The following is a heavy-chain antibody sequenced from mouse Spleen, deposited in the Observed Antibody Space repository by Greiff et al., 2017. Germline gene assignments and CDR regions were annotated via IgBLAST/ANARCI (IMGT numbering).Heavy chain of an antibody. V-gene: IGHV2-4-1*01. Sequence: VKLEESGPGLVAPSQSLSITCTVSGFSLTNYAVHWVRQSPGKGLEWLGVIWSDGSTDYNAAFISRLSISKDNSKSQVFFKMNSLQADDTAIYYCARNYYGSSPWFAYWGQGTLVTVSA. CDR3: ARNYYGSSPWFAY. CDR1: GFSLTNYA. D-gene: IGHD1-1*01. J-gene: IGHJ3*01. CDR2: IWSDGST.